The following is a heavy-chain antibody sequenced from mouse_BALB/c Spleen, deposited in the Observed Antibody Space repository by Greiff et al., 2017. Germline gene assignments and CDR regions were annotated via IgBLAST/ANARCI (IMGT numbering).Heavy chain of an antibody. CDR3: ARGGYYGNNYYAMDY. J-gene: IGHJ4*01. CDR1: GYTFTDYA. CDR2: ISTYYGDA. D-gene: IGHD2-1*01. Sequence: VKLMESGAELVRPGVSVKISCKGSGYTFTDYAMHWVKQSHAKSLEWIGVISTYYGDASYNQKFKGKATMTVDKSSSTAYMELARLTSEDSAIYYCARGGYYGNNYYAMDYWGQGTSVTVSS. V-gene: IGHV1S137*01.